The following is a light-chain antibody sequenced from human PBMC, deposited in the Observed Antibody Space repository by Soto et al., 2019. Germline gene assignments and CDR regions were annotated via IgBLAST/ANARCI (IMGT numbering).Light chain of an antibody. CDR3: QQYFSFPWT. CDR2: WAS. J-gene: IGKJ1*01. Sequence: DIVMTQSPDSLAVSLGERATINCKSSQSVLYSSNNKNYLAWYQQSPGQPPNLLIYWASTRESGVPDRFSGSGSGTDFTLTISSLQAEDVAIYYCQQYFSFPWTFGQGTKLEIK. V-gene: IGKV4-1*01. CDR1: QSVLYSSNNKNY.